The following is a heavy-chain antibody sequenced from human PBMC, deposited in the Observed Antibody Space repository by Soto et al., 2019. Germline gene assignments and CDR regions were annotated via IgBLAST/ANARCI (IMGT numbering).Heavy chain of an antibody. CDR1: SGSFSVYY. Sequence: EPLSLTCAVSSGSFSVYYWNWIRQSPGKGLEWIGEINHAGSTNYNPSLKSRVTISVDTSKNQFSLKLSSVTAADTAVYFCARDSTRRGACDIWGQGTMVTVSS. CDR2: INHAGST. V-gene: IGHV4-34*01. CDR3: ARDSTRRGACDI. J-gene: IGHJ3*02. D-gene: IGHD4-4*01.